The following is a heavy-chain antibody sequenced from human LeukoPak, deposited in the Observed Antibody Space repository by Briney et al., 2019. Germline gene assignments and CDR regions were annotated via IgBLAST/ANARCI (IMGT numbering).Heavy chain of an antibody. CDR2: IYSGGST. D-gene: IGHD3-10*01. CDR1: GFTVSSNY. Sequence: QPGGSLRLSCAASGFTVSSNYMSWVRQAPGKGLEWVSVIYSGGSTYYADSVKGRFTISRDNSKNTLYLQMNTLRAEDTAVYYCARSIYASGSFYTFDIWGQGTMVTVSS. J-gene: IGHJ3*02. CDR3: ARSIYASGSFYTFDI. V-gene: IGHV3-53*01.